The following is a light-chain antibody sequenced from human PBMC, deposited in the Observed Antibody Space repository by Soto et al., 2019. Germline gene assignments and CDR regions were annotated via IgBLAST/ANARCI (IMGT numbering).Light chain of an antibody. CDR3: QQCGSSPWT. CDR2: TVS. V-gene: IGKV3-20*01. CDR1: RAISSTF. J-gene: IGKJ1*01. Sequence: IVLTQSPGTLSLSPGDTATLSCRVSRAISSTFLAWYQQKPGQAPRLLIYTVSTRATGIPDRFSGSGSGTNFTLTISRLEPDDFAVYYCQQCGSSPWTFGQGTKVDI.